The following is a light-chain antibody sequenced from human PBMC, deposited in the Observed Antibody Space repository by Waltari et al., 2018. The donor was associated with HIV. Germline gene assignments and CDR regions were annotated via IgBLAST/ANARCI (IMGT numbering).Light chain of an antibody. CDR2: GAS. CDR1: QSVSSY. V-gene: IGKV3-20*01. Sequence: EIVLTQSPATLSLSPGERATLSCRASQSVSSYLAWYQQKPGQPPRLLIYGASTRATGIGDRFSGSGSGTDFTLSISRLEPKDYAVYFCQQYGNSPVTFGGGTTVEIK. CDR3: QQYGNSPVT. J-gene: IGKJ4*01.